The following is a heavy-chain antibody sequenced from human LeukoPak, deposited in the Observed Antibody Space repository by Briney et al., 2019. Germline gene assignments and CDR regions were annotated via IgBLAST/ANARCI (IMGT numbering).Heavy chain of an antibody. Sequence: SETLSLTCSVSGQSIISGYYWGWIRQPPGKGLEWIGYIYSSGSTTYNPSLKSRVTISVDTSKNQFSLILTSVTAADTAVYFCARGRWYFPLWGRGTLVTVSS. V-gene: IGHV4-61*01. J-gene: IGHJ2*01. CDR3: ARGRWYFPL. CDR1: GQSIISGYY. CDR2: IYSSGST.